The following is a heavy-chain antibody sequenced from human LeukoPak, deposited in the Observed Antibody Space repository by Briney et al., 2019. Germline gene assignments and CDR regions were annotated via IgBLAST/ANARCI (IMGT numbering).Heavy chain of an antibody. J-gene: IGHJ6*02. CDR2: ISYDGSNK. D-gene: IGHD3-22*01. CDR3: AKDRITYYYDSSGSYYYYGMDV. Sequence: PGRSLRLSCAASGFTFSSYGMHWVRQAPGKGLEWVAVISYDGSNKYYADSVEGRFTISRDNSKNTLYLQMNSLRAEDTAVYYCAKDRITYYYDSSGSYYYYGMDVWGQGTTVTVSS. V-gene: IGHV3-30*18. CDR1: GFTFSSYG.